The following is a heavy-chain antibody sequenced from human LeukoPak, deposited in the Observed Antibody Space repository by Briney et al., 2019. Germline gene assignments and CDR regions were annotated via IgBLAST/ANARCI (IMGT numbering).Heavy chain of an antibody. CDR1: GFTFSSYG. CDR3: ATERPGYIADAFDI. Sequence: PGGSLRLSCAASGFTFSSYGMHWVRQAPGKGLEWVAVISYDGSNKYYADSVKGRFTISRDSSKNTLYLQMNSLRAEDTAVYYCATERPGYIADAFDIWGQGTMVTVSS. CDR2: ISYDGSNK. J-gene: IGHJ3*02. D-gene: IGHD3-9*01. V-gene: IGHV3-30*03.